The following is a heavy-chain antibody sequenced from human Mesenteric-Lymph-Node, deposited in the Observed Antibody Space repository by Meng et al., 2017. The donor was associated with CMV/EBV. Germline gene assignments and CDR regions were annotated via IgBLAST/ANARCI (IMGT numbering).Heavy chain of an antibody. J-gene: IGHJ3*02. CDR1: GFTFDDHG. CDR3: ARDGSYYLFDI. V-gene: IGHV3-20*04. CDR2: INWNGGST. D-gene: IGHD1-26*01. Sequence: GGSLRLSCAASGFTFDDHGMSWVRQAPGKGLEWVSGINWNGGSTSYADSVKGRFTISRDNARNSLYLQMNSLGAEDTAFYYCARDGSYYLFDIWGQGTMVTVSS.